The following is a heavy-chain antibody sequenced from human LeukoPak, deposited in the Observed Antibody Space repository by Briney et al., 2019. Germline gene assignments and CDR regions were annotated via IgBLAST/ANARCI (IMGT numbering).Heavy chain of an antibody. D-gene: IGHD5-24*01. Sequence: SETLSLTCTVSGGSISSGDYYWSWIRQPPGKGLEWIGYIYYSGSTYYNPSLKSRVTISVDTSKNHFSLNLTSVSAADTAVYYCTRLGRDGYNFGRYYFERWGQGTLVTVSS. CDR1: GGSISSGDYY. CDR2: IYYSGST. V-gene: IGHV4-30-4*08. CDR3: TRLGRDGYNFGRYYFER. J-gene: IGHJ4*02.